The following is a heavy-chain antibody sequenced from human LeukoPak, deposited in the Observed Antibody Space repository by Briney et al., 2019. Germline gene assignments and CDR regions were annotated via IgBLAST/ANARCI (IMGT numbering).Heavy chain of an antibody. CDR1: GGTFSSYA. V-gene: IGHV1-69*04. CDR3: AGGPVDGYNSYFDY. Sequence: GASVKVSCKASGGTFSSYAISWVRQAPGQGLEWMERIIPIFGIANYAQKFQGRVTITADKSTSTAYMELSSLRSEDTAVYYCAGGPVDGYNSYFDYWGQGTLVTVSS. D-gene: IGHD5-24*01. CDR2: IIPIFGIA. J-gene: IGHJ4*02.